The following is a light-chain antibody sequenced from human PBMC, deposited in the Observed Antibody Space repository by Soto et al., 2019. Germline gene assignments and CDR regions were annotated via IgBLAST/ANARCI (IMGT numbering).Light chain of an antibody. J-gene: IGKJ1*01. CDR2: GAS. CDR3: QHYNNWPPWT. V-gene: IGKV3-15*01. Sequence: EIVMTQSPATLSVSPGERATLSCRASQSVSSNLAWYQQKPGQAPRLLIYGASTRATGVPIRFSGSGSGTEFTLTISSQQSEDFAVYYCQHYNNWPPWTFGQGTKVEIK. CDR1: QSVSSN.